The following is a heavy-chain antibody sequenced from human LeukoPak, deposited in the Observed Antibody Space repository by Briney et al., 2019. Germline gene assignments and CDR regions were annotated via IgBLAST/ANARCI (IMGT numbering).Heavy chain of an antibody. J-gene: IGHJ5*02. CDR2: IFYSGST. V-gene: IGHV4-39*01. CDR1: GGSISTSNYY. Sequence: SETLSLTCTVSGGSISTSNYYWGWIRQPPGKGLEWIGNIFYSGSTYYSPSLKSRVTISLDTSRNQFSLKLSSVTAADTAVYYCARHYGVRGVIGWFDPWGQGTLVTVSS. CDR3: ARHYGVRGVIGWFDP. D-gene: IGHD3-10*01.